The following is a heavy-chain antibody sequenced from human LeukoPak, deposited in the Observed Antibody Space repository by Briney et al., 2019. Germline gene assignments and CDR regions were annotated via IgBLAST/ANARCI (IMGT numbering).Heavy chain of an antibody. V-gene: IGHV3-74*01. J-gene: IGHJ4*02. CDR1: GFTFSSYW. CDR2: INSDGSST. CDR3: ARGLSGYASSLGY. Sequence: QPDRSLRLSCAASGFTFSSYWMHWVRQAPGKGLVWVSRINSDGSSTSYADSVRGRFSISRDNAKNTLYLQMNSLRAEDTAVYYCARGLSGYASSLGYWGQGTLVTVSA. D-gene: IGHD6-6*01.